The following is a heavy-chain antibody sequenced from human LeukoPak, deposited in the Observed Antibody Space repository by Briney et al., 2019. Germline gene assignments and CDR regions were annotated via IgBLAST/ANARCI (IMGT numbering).Heavy chain of an antibody. J-gene: IGHJ3*02. V-gene: IGHV3-23*01. CDR2: ISGSGGST. D-gene: IGHD4-17*01. CDR1: GFTFSSYA. CDR3: ASHNDYGDAFDI. Sequence: GGSLRLSCAASGFTFSSYAMSWVRQAPGKGLEWVSAISGSGGSTYYADSVKGRFTISRDNSKNTLYLQMNSLRAEDTAVYYCASHNDYGDAFDIWGQGTMVTVSS.